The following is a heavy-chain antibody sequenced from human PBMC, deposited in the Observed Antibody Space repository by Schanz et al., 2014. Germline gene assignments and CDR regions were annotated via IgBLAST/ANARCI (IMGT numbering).Heavy chain of an antibody. CDR2: VSRDGSET. V-gene: IGHV3-11*06. CDR1: GFTFSDYY. Sequence: QVQLVESGGGLVKPGRSLRLSCAASGFTFSDYYMSWIRQAPGKGLLWVSRVSRDGSETTYVDSVRGRFTISRDTAKNTVFLQMNNLRAEDTAVYYCARGASRDYFAMDVWGQGTTVTVSS. J-gene: IGHJ6*02. CDR3: ARGASRDYFAMDV.